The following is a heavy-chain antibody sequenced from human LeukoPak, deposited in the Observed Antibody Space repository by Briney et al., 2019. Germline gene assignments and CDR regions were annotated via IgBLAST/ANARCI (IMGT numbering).Heavy chain of an antibody. D-gene: IGHD1-1*01. J-gene: IGHJ6*02. CDR2: IWYDGSNK. Sequence: PGRSLRLSCAASGFTFSSYGMHWVRQAPGKGLEWVAVIWYDGSNKYYADSVKGRFTISRDNSKNTLYLQMNSLRAEDTAVYYCARARQFPYYYGMGVWGQGTTVTVSS. CDR1: GFTFSSYG. V-gene: IGHV3-33*01. CDR3: ARARQFPYYYGMGV.